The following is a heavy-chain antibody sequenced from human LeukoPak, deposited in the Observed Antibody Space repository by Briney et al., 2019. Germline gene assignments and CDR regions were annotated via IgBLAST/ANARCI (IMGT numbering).Heavy chain of an antibody. CDR2: ISYDGSNK. V-gene: IGHV3-30-3*01. D-gene: IGHD3-3*01. Sequence: GGSLRLSCAASGFTFSSYAMHWVRQAPGKGLEWVAVISYDGSNKYYADSVKGRFTISRDNSKNTLYLQMNSLRAEDTAVYYCARELRITIFYYMDVWGKGTTATVSS. CDR1: GFTFSSYA. CDR3: ARELRITIFYYMDV. J-gene: IGHJ6*03.